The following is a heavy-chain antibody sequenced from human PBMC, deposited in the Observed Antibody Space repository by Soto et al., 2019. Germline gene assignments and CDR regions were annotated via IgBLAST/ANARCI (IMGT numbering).Heavy chain of an antibody. CDR1: GFTFSSYW. CDR2: INSDGSST. D-gene: IGHD3-3*01. V-gene: IGHV3-74*01. CDR3: ARALGGAYYDFWSGDFDY. Sequence: EVQLVESGGGLVQPGGSLRLSCAASGFTFSSYWMHWVRQAPGKGLVWVSRINSDGSSTSYADSVKGRFTISRDNAKNTLYLQMNSRRAEDTAVYYCARALGGAYYDFWSGDFDYWGQGTLVTVSS. J-gene: IGHJ4*02.